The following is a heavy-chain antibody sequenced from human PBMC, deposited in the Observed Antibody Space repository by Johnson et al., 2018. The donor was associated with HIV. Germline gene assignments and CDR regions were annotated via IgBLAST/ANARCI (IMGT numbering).Heavy chain of an antibody. V-gene: IGHV3-23*04. D-gene: IGHD1-26*01. CDR3: ARDLMVGPTRTGSFDI. J-gene: IGHJ3*02. Sequence: VQLVESGGGLVQPGGSLRLSCEASGFTFSSYAMNWVRQAPGKGLEWVSAISGRGGSTYYADSVQGRFTISRDNSKNKLYLEMNSLRPDDTAIFYCARDLMVGPTRTGSFDIWGQGTMVTVSS. CDR1: GFTFSSYA. CDR2: ISGRGGST.